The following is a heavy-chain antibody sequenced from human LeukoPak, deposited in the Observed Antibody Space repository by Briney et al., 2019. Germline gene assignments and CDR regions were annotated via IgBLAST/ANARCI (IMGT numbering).Heavy chain of an antibody. CDR2: IRQDGSEK. Sequence: GRSLRLSCTASGFTFSGHWMSWVRQAPGKGLEWVASIRQDGSEKHYVDSVEGRFIISRDNAKNSLHLQMNSLRAEDTAVYYCAKGSSRPPNAFDIWGQGTLVTVSS. V-gene: IGHV3-7*01. CDR1: GFTFSGHW. CDR3: AKGSSRPPNAFDI. D-gene: IGHD6-6*01. J-gene: IGHJ3*02.